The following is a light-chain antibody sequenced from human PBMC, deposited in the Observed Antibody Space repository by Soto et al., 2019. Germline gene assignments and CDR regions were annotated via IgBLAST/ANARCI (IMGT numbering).Light chain of an antibody. V-gene: IGLV1-47*01. J-gene: IGLJ2*01. Sequence: QSALTQPPSASGTPGQRVTISCSGSSSNIGGNYVYWYQHLPGTAPKLLIYKNNQRPSGVPDRFSGSKSGTSASLAISGLRSEDEADFYCVAWDDSLSGVVFGGGTKLTVL. CDR1: SSNIGGNY. CDR3: VAWDDSLSGVV. CDR2: KNN.